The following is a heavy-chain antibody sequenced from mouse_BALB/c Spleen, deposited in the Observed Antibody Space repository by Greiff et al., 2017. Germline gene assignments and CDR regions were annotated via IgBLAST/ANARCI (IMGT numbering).Heavy chain of an antibody. CDR2: IWAGGST. V-gene: IGHV2-9*02. J-gene: IGHJ3*01. CDR3: ARDRDYDDGFAY. CDR1: GFSLTSYG. Sequence: VKLVESGPGLVAPSQSLSITCTVSGFSLTSYGVHWVRQPPGKGLEWLGVIWAGGSTNYNSALMSRLSISKDNSKSQVFLKMNSLQTDDTAMYYCARDRDYDDGFAYWGQGTLVTVSA. D-gene: IGHD2-4*01.